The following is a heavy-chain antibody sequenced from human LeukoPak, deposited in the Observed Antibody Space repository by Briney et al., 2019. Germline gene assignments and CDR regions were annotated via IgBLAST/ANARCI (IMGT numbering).Heavy chain of an antibody. CDR1: GGTFSSYA. CDR3: AGNVGLSDKYFQH. D-gene: IGHD3-16*02. V-gene: IGHV1-69*05. J-gene: IGHJ1*01. Sequence: SVKVSCKASGGTFSSYAISWVRQAPGQGLEWMGWIIPSFGTANYAQKFQVRVTITTDESTSTAYMELSSLRSEETAVYYCAGNVGLSDKYFQHWGRGSLVSVPS. CDR2: IIPSFGTA.